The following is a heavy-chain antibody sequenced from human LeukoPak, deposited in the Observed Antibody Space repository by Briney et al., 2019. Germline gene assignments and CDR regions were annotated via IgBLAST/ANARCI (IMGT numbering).Heavy chain of an antibody. V-gene: IGHV3-48*03. CDR3: ARALSGSYYSFDY. Sequence: GGSLRLSCAASGFTFSGYDVSWVRQAPGKGLEWVSYISSSGNTIYYGDSVKGRFTISRDNAKNSLYLQMNSLRAEDTAVYYCARALSGSYYSFDYWDQGTLVTVSS. D-gene: IGHD1-26*01. J-gene: IGHJ4*02. CDR1: GFTFSGYD. CDR2: ISSSGNTI.